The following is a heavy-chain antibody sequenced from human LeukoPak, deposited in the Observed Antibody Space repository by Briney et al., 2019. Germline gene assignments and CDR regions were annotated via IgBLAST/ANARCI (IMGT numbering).Heavy chain of an antibody. CDR1: GGSISSSSYY. CDR3: ARTLGYCSSTSCYYFDY. D-gene: IGHD2-2*01. CDR2: IYYSGST. Sequence: SQTLSLTCTVSGGSISSSSYYWGWIRQPPGKGLEWIGSIYYSGSTYYNPSPKSRVTISVDTSKNQFSLKLSSVTAADTAVYYCARTLGYCSSTSCYYFDYWGQGTLVTVSS. J-gene: IGHJ4*02. V-gene: IGHV4-39*07.